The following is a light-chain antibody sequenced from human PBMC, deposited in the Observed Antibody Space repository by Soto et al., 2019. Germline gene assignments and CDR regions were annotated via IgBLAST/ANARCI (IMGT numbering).Light chain of an antibody. V-gene: IGLV2-14*01. CDR2: EVR. CDR1: IRDVGCYNL. Sequence: QSALTQPASVSGSPGQSITISCTGTIRDVGCYNLVSWYQQHPGRAPQLIIYEVRNRPSGISYRFSGSKSGNTASLTISGLQAEDEANYYCSSYTSRSTLIFGRGTKLTVL. J-gene: IGLJ2*01. CDR3: SSYTSRSTLI.